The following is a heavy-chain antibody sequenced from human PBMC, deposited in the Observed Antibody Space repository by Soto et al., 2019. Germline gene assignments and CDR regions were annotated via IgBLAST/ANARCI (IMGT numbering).Heavy chain of an antibody. Sequence: QVQLVQSGAEVKTPGSSVRVSCKASGGTFSTYALSWVRQAPGQGLEWMGGIIPSFGSANYAQRFRDRVTITADKSTRTGYMELSGLRSDVTAVYYCARDRVAGTERWFDPWGQGTLVTVSS. CDR3: ARDRVAGTERWFDP. J-gene: IGHJ5*02. D-gene: IGHD6-19*01. CDR2: IIPSFGSA. CDR1: GGTFSTYA. V-gene: IGHV1-69*06.